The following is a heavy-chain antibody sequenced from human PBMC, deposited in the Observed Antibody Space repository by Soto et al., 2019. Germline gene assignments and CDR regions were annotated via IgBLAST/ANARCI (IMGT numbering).Heavy chain of an antibody. CDR1: GGSISSGDYY. V-gene: IGHV4-30-4*01. CDR2: IYYSGST. D-gene: IGHD6-6*01. CDR3: ASVSSSYGMDV. J-gene: IGHJ6*02. Sequence: PSETLSLSCTVSGGSISSGDYYGSSIRQPPGKGLEWIGYIYYSGSTYYSPSLKSRVTISVDTSKNQFSLKLSSVTAADTAVYYCASVSSSYGMDVWRQGTTVTVSS.